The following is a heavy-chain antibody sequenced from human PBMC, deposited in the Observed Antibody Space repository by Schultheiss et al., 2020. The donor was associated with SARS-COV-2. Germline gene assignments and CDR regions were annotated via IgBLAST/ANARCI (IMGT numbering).Heavy chain of an antibody. CDR1: GFTFSSYA. CDR2: ISGSGGST. J-gene: IGHJ4*02. V-gene: IGHV3-23*01. CDR3: AVYRTKTDSGSYPFDY. Sequence: GSLKISCAASGFTFSSYAMSWVRQAPGKGLEWVSAISGSGGSTYYADSVKGRFTISRDNSKNTLYLQMNSLRAEDTAVYYCAVYRTKTDSGSYPFDYWGQGTLVTVSS. D-gene: IGHD1-26*01.